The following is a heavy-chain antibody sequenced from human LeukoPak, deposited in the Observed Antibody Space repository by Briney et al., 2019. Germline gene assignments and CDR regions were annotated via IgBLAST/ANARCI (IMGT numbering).Heavy chain of an antibody. D-gene: IGHD1-26*01. J-gene: IGHJ6*03. Sequence: SETLSLTCTVSGGSISSYYWSWIRQPPGKGLEWIGEIYHSGSTNYNPSLKSRVTISVDKSKNQFSLKLSSVTAADTAVYYCAREMRATIDVYYYYYMDVWGKGTTVTVSS. V-gene: IGHV4-59*12. CDR2: IYHSGST. CDR3: AREMRATIDVYYYYYMDV. CDR1: GGSISSYY.